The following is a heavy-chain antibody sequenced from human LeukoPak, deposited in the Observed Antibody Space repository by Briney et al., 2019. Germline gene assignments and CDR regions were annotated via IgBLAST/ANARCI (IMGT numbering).Heavy chain of an antibody. V-gene: IGHV1-2*02. CDR2: INPNSGGT. J-gene: IGHJ6*02. Sequence: ASVKVSCKASGYTFTGYYMHWVRQAPGQGLEWMGWINPNSGGTNYAQKFQGRVTMTRDTSISTAYMELSRLRSDDTAVYYCARVSWDYYGMDVWGQGTTVTVSS. CDR1: GYTFTGYY. D-gene: IGHD3-16*01. CDR3: ARVSWDYYGMDV.